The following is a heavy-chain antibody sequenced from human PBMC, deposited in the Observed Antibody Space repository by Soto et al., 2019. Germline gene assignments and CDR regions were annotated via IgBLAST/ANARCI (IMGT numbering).Heavy chain of an antibody. D-gene: IGHD3-22*01. CDR2: ISYDGSNK. V-gene: IGHV3-30-3*01. CDR3: ARDIGVQYYYDSSGYYPYYYYYGMDV. Sequence: HPGGSLRLSCAASGFTFSSYAMHWVRQAPGRGLEWVAVISYDGSNKYYADSVKGRFTISRDNSKNTLYLQMNSLRAEDTAVYYCARDIGVQYYYDSSGYYPYYYYYGMDVWGQGTTVTVSS. CDR1: GFTFSSYA. J-gene: IGHJ6*02.